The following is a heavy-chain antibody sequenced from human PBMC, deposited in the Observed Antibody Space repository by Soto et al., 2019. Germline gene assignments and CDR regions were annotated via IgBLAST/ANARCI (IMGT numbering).Heavy chain of an antibody. D-gene: IGHD5-18*01. CDR1: GYSFTGYY. J-gene: IGHJ6*02. V-gene: IGHV1-2*04. CDR3: ARDIRMGKVDPAMVDDYYYYGLEV. Sequence: SGKWCCRAPGYSFTGYYIHWLREPPGQGLEWMGWINPNSGGTNYAQKFHGWVTMTRDTSISTAYMELSRLRSDDTAVYYCARDIRMGKVDPAMVDDYYYYGLEVWGQGTTFTVS. CDR2: INPNSGGT.